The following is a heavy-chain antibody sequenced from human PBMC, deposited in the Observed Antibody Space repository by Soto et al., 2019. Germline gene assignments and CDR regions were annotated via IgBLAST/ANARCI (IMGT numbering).Heavy chain of an antibody. Sequence: GGSLRLSCAASGLTFSDRYMDWVRQAPGKGLEWVGRIRKKTNSYTTEYAASVKGRFIISRDDSTDSLYLQMSSLKTEDTAVYYCTTVTTVDYYFDYWGQGTLVTVSS. CDR2: IRKKTNSYTT. V-gene: IGHV3-72*01. CDR1: GLTFSDRY. D-gene: IGHD4-17*01. J-gene: IGHJ4*02. CDR3: TTVTTVDYYFDY.